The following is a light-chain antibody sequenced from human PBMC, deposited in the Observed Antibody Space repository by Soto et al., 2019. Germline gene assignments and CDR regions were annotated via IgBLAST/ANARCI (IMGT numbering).Light chain of an antibody. J-gene: IGKJ1*01. CDR1: QSISSW. V-gene: IGKV1-5*03. CDR2: KAS. CDR3: QQYKSYLT. Sequence: DIQMTQSPSTLSASVGDRVTITCRASQSISSWFAWYQQKPGKAPKLLIYKASSLESGVPSRFSGSGSGTEFTLNISRLQPDDFATYYCQQYKSYLTFGQGTKVEIK.